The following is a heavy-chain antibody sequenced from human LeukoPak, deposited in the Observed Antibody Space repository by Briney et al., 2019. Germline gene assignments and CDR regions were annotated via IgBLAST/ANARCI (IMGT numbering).Heavy chain of an antibody. Sequence: GGSLRLSCVASGFTFSSRGWMTWVRQAPGKGLEWVANIKQDGSEKNYVDSVKGRFTISRDNAKNTLHLQMNSLRAEDTAVYYCARGARGSGTASDYWGQGTLVTVSS. V-gene: IGHV3-7*01. CDR2: IKQDGSEK. CDR3: ARGARGSGTASDY. J-gene: IGHJ4*02. CDR1: GFTFSSRGW. D-gene: IGHD3-10*01.